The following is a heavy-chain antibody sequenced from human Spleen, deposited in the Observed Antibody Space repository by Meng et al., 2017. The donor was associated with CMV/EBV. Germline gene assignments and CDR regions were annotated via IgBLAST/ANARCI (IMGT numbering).Heavy chain of an antibody. CDR3: ASRGALYDSSGYYYD. Sequence: SETLSLTCAVYGGSFSGYYWSWIRQPPGKGLEWIGEINHSGSTNYNPSLKSRVTISVDTSKNQFSLKLSSVTAADTAVYYCASRGALYDSSGYYYDWGQGTLVTVSS. D-gene: IGHD3-22*01. CDR1: GGSFSGYY. J-gene: IGHJ4*02. CDR2: INHSGST. V-gene: IGHV4-34*01.